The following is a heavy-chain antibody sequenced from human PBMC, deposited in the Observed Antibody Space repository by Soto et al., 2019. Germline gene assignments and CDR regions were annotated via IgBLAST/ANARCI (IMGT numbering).Heavy chain of an antibody. Sequence: PSETLSLTCDVSGDTLSTGGYTWAWIRQPPGKALEWIGYIYYSGSTYYNPSLKSRVTISVDTSKNQFSLKLSSVTAADTAVYYCARVPGPWGQGTLVTVSS. D-gene: IGHD2-2*01. CDR2: IYYSGST. CDR3: ARVPGP. V-gene: IGHV4-31*11. J-gene: IGHJ5*02. CDR1: GDTLSTGGYT.